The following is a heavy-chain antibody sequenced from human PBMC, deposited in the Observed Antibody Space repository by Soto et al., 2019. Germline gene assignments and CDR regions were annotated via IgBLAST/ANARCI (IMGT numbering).Heavy chain of an antibody. D-gene: IGHD3-3*01. CDR1: GFTFSSYG. CDR2: ISYDGSNK. V-gene: IGHV3-30*18. Sequence: SLRLSCAASGFTFSSYGMHWVRQAPGKGLEWVAVISYDGSNKYYADSVKGRFTISRYNSKNSLYLQMNSLRAEDTAFFYCAKDRNDFWSGYYYGMDVWGQGTTVTVSS. CDR3: AKDRNDFWSGYYYGMDV. J-gene: IGHJ6*02.